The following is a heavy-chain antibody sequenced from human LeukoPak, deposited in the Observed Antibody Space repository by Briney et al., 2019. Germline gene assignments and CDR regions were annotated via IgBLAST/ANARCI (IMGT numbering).Heavy chain of an antibody. Sequence: SETLSLTCTVSGGSISSYYWSWIRQPPGKGLEWIGYIYYSGSTNYNPSLKSRVTISVDTSKNQFSLKLSSVTAADTAVYYCARGGGWYDRFDPWGQGTLVTVSS. CDR1: GGSISSYY. CDR3: ARGGGWYDRFDP. J-gene: IGHJ5*02. D-gene: IGHD6-19*01. CDR2: IYYSGST. V-gene: IGHV4-59*01.